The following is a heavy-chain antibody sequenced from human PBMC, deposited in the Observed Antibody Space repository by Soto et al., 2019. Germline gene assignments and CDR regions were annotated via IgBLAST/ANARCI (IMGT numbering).Heavy chain of an antibody. D-gene: IGHD2-15*01. J-gene: IGHJ4*02. V-gene: IGHV1-18*01. Sequence: QLVQSGAEVKKPGAAVKVSCKASAYTFTSYGISWVRQAPGQGLEWMGAISGYNGDRIYAQKFQGRVTLTTDTSTNTAYMELRSLTSDDTAVYYCARYSGGGTCHFCFDYWGQGTLVTVSS. CDR1: AYTFTSYG. CDR2: ISGYNGDR. CDR3: ARYSGGGTCHFCFDY.